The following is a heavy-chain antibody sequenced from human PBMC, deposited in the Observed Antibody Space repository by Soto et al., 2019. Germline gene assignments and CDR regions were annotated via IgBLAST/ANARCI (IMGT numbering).Heavy chain of an antibody. V-gene: IGHV4-61*01. J-gene: IGHJ4*02. D-gene: IGHD3-3*01. CDR1: GGSFKSGSYS. Sequence: PSETLSLTCTVSGGSFKSGSYSWSWIRQPPGKGLEWIGYVYHTGRTSYNPSLKIRVSISMDTSKNQFYLNLDSVTAADTAVYFWARDFAYFDYWGQGTLVTVSS. CDR3: ARDFAYFDY. CDR2: VYHTGRT.